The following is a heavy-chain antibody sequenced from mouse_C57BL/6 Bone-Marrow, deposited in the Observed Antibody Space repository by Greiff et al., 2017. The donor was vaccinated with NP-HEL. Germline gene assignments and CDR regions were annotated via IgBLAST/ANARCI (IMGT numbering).Heavy chain of an antibody. CDR3: TRGGYSNYGAY. Sequence: DVMLVESGEGLVKPGGSLKLSCAASGFTFSSYAMSWVRQTPEKRLEWVAYISSGGDYIYYADTVKGRFTISRDNARNTLYLQMSSLKSEDTAMYYCTRGGYSNYGAYWGQGTLVTVSA. CDR2: ISSGGDYI. CDR1: GFTFSSYA. V-gene: IGHV5-9-1*02. D-gene: IGHD2-5*01. J-gene: IGHJ3*01.